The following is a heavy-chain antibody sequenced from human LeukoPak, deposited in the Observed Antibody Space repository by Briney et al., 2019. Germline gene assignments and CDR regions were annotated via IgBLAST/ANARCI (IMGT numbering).Heavy chain of an antibody. Sequence: PSETLSLTCTVSGGSISSYYWSWIRQPPGKGLEWIGYIYYSGSTNYNPSLKSRVTISVDTSKNQFSLKLSSVTAADTAVYYCARGAWPGGYSYGPGYYYYMDVWGKGTTVTVSS. D-gene: IGHD5-18*01. J-gene: IGHJ6*03. CDR1: GGSISSYY. V-gene: IGHV4-59*01. CDR3: ARGAWPGGYSYGPGYYYYMDV. CDR2: IYYSGST.